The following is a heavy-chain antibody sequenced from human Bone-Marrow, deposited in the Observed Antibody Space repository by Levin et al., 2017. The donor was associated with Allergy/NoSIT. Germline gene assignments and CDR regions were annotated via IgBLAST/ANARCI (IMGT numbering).Heavy chain of an antibody. CDR2: ISSGGSTM. D-gene: IGHD1-26*01. CDR1: KFPFSSYA. V-gene: IGHV3-48*03. Sequence: LSLTCAASKFPFSSYAMNWVRQAPGKGLEWVSYISSGGSTMSYADSVKGRFTISRDNAKNTLSLQMNTLRVEDTAVYYCARQRSTSYFPYFDYWGQGALVTVSS. J-gene: IGHJ4*02. CDR3: ARQRSTSYFPYFDY.